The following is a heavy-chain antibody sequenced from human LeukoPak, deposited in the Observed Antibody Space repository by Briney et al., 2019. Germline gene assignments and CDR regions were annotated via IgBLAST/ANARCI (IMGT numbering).Heavy chain of an antibody. D-gene: IGHD2-21*02. Sequence: PSETLSLTGAGYGGSFSGYYWGWILQPPGTGLDWIGEINHSGSTNYNPSLKSRVTISVDTSKNQFSLKLSSVTAADTAVYYCARGGSCGGDCYLGYWGQGTLVTVSS. CDR2: INHSGST. CDR3: ARGGSCGGDCYLGY. CDR1: GGSFSGYY. V-gene: IGHV4-34*01. J-gene: IGHJ4*02.